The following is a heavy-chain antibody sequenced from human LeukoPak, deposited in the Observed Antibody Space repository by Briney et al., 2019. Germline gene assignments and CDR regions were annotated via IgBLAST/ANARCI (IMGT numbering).Heavy chain of an antibody. CDR3: ARAPPPYSSSWYVGGYYFDY. D-gene: IGHD6-13*01. J-gene: IGHJ4*02. CDR2: IIPIFGTA. V-gene: IGHV1-69*05. Sequence: ASVKVSCKASGGTFSSYAISWVRQAPGQGLEWMGGIIPIFGTANYAQKFQGRVTITTDESTSTAYMELSSLRSEDTAVYCCARAPPPYSSSWYVGGYYFDYWGQGTLVTVSS. CDR1: GGTFSSYA.